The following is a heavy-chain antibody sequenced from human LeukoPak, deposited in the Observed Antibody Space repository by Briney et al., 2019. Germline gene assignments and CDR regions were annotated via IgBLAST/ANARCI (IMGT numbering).Heavy chain of an antibody. V-gene: IGHV1-18*01. CDR3: AREESYSFYDSSGSIHSGAFDI. CDR1: GYTFTSYG. CDR2: IRAYNGNT. Sequence: ASVKVSCKASGYTFTSYGISWVRQAPGQGLEWMGWIRAYNGNTNYAQKLQGRVTMTTDTPTSTAYMELRSLRSDDTAVYYCAREESYSFYDSSGSIHSGAFDIWGQGTMVTVSS. D-gene: IGHD3-22*01. J-gene: IGHJ3*02.